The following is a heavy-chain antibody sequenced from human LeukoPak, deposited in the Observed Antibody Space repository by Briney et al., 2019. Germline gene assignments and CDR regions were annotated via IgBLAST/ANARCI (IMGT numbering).Heavy chain of an antibody. J-gene: IGHJ4*02. CDR3: ARHTHDYGDYVFDY. CDR2: ISSSSSYI. Sequence: GGSLRLSCAASGFTVSSNYMSWVRQAPGKGLEWVSSISSSSSYIYYADSVKGRFTISRDNAKNSLYLQMNSLRAEDTAVYYCARHTHDYGDYVFDYWGQGTLVTVSS. V-gene: IGHV3-21*04. D-gene: IGHD4-17*01. CDR1: GFTVSSNY.